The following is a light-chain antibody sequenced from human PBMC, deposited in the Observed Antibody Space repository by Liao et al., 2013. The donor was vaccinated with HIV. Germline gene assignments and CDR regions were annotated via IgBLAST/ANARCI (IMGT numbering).Light chain of an antibody. J-gene: IGLJ3*02. CDR1: KLGDKY. CDR2: KDS. Sequence: SYELTQPPSVSVSPGQTASITCSGDKLGDKYACWYQQKPGQAPVLLIYKDSERPSGIPERFSGSSSGTTVTLTISGVQAEDEADYYCQVWDSSSDHWVFGGGTKLTVL. V-gene: IGLV3-25*03. CDR3: QVWDSSSDHWV.